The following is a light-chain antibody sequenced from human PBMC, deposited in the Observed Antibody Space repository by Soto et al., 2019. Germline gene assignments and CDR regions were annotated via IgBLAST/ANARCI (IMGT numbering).Light chain of an antibody. J-gene: IGKJ4*01. CDR1: QIIDNY. CDR3: QQRSNWPPLT. CDR2: DAS. Sequence: EIVLTQSPATLSLSPGDRATLSCRASQIIDNYLAWYQQKPGQAPRLLIYDASNRATGIPARFSGSGSATDFTLTISSLEPEDFAVYYCQQRSNWPPLTFGGGTKVEIK. V-gene: IGKV3-11*01.